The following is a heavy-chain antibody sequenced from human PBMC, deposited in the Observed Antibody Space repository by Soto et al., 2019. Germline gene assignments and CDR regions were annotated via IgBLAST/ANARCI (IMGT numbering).Heavy chain of an antibody. Sequence: EVQLLESGGGVVQHGGSLILSCAASGFTFSAYAMTWVRQAPGKGLEWVSVISGSAGATYYADSVKGRFTISRDNSNNTLYLQMNSLRADDTAVYYCARQDYSTTWYLNYWGQGTLVTVSS. J-gene: IGHJ4*02. CDR1: GFTFSAYA. CDR2: ISGSAGAT. D-gene: IGHD6-13*01. V-gene: IGHV3-23*01. CDR3: ARQDYSTTWYLNY.